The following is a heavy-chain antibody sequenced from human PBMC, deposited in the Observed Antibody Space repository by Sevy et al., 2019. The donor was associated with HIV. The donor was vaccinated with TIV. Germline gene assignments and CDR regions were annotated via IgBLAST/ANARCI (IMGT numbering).Heavy chain of an antibody. CDR3: VRHGRGVVVAASKFGWFDP. V-gene: IGHV4-39*01. Sequence: SETLSLTCTVSGGSISSSSYYWGWIRQPPGKGLEWIGSIYYSGSTYYNPSLKSRVTISVDTSKNQFSLKLSSVTAADTAVYYCVRHGRGVVVAASKFGWFDPWGQGTLVTVS. D-gene: IGHD2-15*01. CDR2: IYYSGST. J-gene: IGHJ5*02. CDR1: GGSISSSSYY.